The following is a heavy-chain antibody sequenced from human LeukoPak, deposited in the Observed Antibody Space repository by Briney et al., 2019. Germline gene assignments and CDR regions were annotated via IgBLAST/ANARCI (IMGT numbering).Heavy chain of an antibody. CDR3: ARVLPVVAAGDYFDY. J-gene: IGHJ4*02. Sequence: ASVKVSCKASGYTFTSYGISWVRQAPGQGLEWMGWISAYNANTNYAQKLQGRVTMTTDTSTRTAYMELRSLRSDDTAVYYCARVLPVVAAGDYFDYWGQGTLVTVSS. V-gene: IGHV1-18*01. CDR1: GYTFTSYG. D-gene: IGHD2-15*01. CDR2: ISAYNANT.